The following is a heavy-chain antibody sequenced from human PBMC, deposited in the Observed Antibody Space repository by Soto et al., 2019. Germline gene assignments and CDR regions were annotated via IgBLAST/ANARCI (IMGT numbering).Heavy chain of an antibody. CDR1: GGSFSGYQ. CDR2: INDSGNI. Sequence: QVQLQQWGAGLLKPSETLSLTFAVYGGSFSGYQWSWIRQTPGKGLEWIGEINDSGNINYNPSLKSRVTILVDTPKKQISLRLSSVTAADTDVYYCARGLILWFGELSRRGGYSYSMEVWGKGTTVTVSS. CDR3: ARGLILWFGELSRRGGYSYSMEV. D-gene: IGHD3-10*01. J-gene: IGHJ6*03. V-gene: IGHV4-34*01.